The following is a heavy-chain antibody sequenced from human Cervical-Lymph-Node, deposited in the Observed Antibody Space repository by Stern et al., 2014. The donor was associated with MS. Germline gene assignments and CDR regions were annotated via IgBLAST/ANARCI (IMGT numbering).Heavy chain of an antibody. CDR3: ARCRGDSRRWYYFDY. V-gene: IGHV2-70*01. CDR1: GFSLTTSAMC. CDR2: IDWDDEK. Sequence: ESGPALVKPTQTLTLTCTFSGFSLTTSAMCVSWLRQPPGKALEWLALIDWDDEKYYNTSLKTRLTISKDTSKNQVLLALTNLDPVDTATYYCARCRGDSRRWYYFDYWGQGTLVTVSS. J-gene: IGHJ4*02. D-gene: IGHD6-13*01.